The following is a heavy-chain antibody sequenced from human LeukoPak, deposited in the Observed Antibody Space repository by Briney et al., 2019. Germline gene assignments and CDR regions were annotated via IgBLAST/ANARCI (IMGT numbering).Heavy chain of an antibody. Sequence: ASVKVSCKASGYTFTNYDIHWVRQATGQGLEWMGWMNPYSANTGYAQNLQGRITITTNTSISTAYMELSSLRSEDTAVYYCARSQQLVLRSPLDPWGQGTLVTVSS. D-gene: IGHD6-13*01. J-gene: IGHJ5*02. CDR1: GYTFTNYD. CDR2: MNPYSANT. V-gene: IGHV1-8*03. CDR3: ARSQQLVLRSPLDP.